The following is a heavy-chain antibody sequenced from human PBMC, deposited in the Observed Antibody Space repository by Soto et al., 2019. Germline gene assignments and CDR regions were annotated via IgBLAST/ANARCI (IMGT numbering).Heavy chain of an antibody. CDR3: ARGVVVDAQQHSPGWFDP. V-gene: IGHV1-2*04. Sequence: QVQLVQSGAEVKKPGASVKVSCKASGYTFTGYYMHWVRQAPGQGLEWMGWINPNSGGTNYAQKFQGWVTMTRDTSISTAYMELSRLRSDDTAVYYCARGVVVDAQQHSPGWFDPWGQGTLVTVSS. D-gene: IGHD2-15*01. CDR1: GYTFTGYY. CDR2: INPNSGGT. J-gene: IGHJ5*02.